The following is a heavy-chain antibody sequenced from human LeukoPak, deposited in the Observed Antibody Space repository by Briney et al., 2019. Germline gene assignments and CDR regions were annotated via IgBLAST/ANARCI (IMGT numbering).Heavy chain of an antibody. CDR1: GYTFSIFT. D-gene: IGHD2-21*01. CDR2: ITPSGGA. Sequence: ASVWASPKVSGYTFSIFTIDWVRQAPGQGLEWMGWITPSGGANYPQKFPGRVAITWDTSITTAYMDLRRLTSDDTAVYYCARDRYGSVFVHLDYSGQGELFTVSS. CDR3: ARDRYGSVFVHLDY. V-gene: IGHV1-2*02. J-gene: IGHJ4*02.